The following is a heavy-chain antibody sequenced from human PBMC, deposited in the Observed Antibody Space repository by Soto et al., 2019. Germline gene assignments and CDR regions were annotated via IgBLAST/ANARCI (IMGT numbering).Heavy chain of an antibody. J-gene: IGHJ4*02. D-gene: IGHD2-15*01. Sequence: ASEKVSCKASGYTFHNYGVNWVRQAPGHGLEWMGRISAYNYNTHYAQNFEGRVTMTTDTSTSTAYMELRSLRSDDTAIYYCARLTRVFRLLLDYLGQATQVIVSS. CDR3: ARLTRVFRLLLDY. CDR2: ISAYNYNT. V-gene: IGHV1-18*01. CDR1: GYTFHNYG.